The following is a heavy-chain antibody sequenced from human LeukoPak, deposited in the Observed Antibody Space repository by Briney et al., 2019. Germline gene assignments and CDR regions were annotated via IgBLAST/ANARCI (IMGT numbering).Heavy chain of an antibody. Sequence: PGGSLRLSCAASGFTFSSDWMSWVRQAPGKGLEWVANIKQDGSEKYYVDSVKGRFTISRDNAKNSLYLQMNSLRAEDTAVYYCARYYDIWGVVGYYYYGMDVWGQGTTVTVSS. CDR1: GFTFSSDW. CDR2: IKQDGSEK. CDR3: ARYYDIWGVVGYYYYGMDV. D-gene: IGHD3-9*01. V-gene: IGHV3-7*01. J-gene: IGHJ6*02.